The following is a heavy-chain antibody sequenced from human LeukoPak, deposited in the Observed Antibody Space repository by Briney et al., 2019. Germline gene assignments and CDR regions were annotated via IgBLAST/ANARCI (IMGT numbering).Heavy chain of an antibody. CDR2: IYHSGST. CDR1: GGSISSGGYS. D-gene: IGHD3-22*01. V-gene: IGHV4-30-2*01. J-gene: IGHJ4*02. Sequence: PSETLSLTCAVSGGSISSGGYSWSWIRQPPGKGLEWIGYIYHSGSTYYNPSLKSRVTISVDRSKNQFSLKLSSVTAADTAVYYCARYRVDSSGYPQGDFDYWGQGTLVTVSS. CDR3: ARYRVDSSGYPQGDFDY.